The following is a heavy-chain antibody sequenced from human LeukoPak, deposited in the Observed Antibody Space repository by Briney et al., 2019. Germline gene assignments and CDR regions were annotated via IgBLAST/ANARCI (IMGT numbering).Heavy chain of an antibody. J-gene: IGHJ4*02. CDR2: ICPGDSDT. CDR1: GYNFTNYW. CDR3: ARAMSGYSYGFPFDY. Sequence: GESLKISCKGSGYNFTNYWIGWVRQMPGKGLEWMGIICPGDSDTRYSPSFQGQVTISADRSISTAYLQWISLKASDTAMYYCARAMSGYSYGFPFDYWGQGTLVTVSS. D-gene: IGHD5-18*01. V-gene: IGHV5-51*01.